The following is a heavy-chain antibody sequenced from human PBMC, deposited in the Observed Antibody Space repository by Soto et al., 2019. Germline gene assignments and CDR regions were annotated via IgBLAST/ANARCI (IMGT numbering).Heavy chain of an antibody. V-gene: IGHV2-5*02. CDR2: IYWDNEK. J-gene: IGHJ3*02. D-gene: IGHD2-21*01. CDR1: GFSLSSSGMG. Sequence: QITLKESGPTLVRPTQTLTLTCTFSGFSLSSSGMGVGWIRQPPGKALEWLALIYWDNEKRYSPSLRSRLTXIXDTXKNQVVLTMPNMDVVDTATYFCARRPDGGEDVFDMWGQGTMVTVSS. CDR3: ARRPDGGEDVFDM.